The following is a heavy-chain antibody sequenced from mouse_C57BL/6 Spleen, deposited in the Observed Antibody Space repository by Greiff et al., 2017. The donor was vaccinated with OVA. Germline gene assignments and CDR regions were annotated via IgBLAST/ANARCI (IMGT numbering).Heavy chain of an antibody. CDR1: GYTFTSYW. Sequence: VQLQQPGAELVMPGASVKLSCKASGYTFTSYWMHWVKQRPGQGLEWIGEIDHSDSYTNYNQKFKGKSTLTVDKSSSTAYMQLSSLTSEDSAVYYCARSRDYDTYAMDYWGQGTSVTVSS. J-gene: IGHJ4*01. CDR2: IDHSDSYT. V-gene: IGHV1-69*01. D-gene: IGHD2-4*01. CDR3: ARSRDYDTYAMDY.